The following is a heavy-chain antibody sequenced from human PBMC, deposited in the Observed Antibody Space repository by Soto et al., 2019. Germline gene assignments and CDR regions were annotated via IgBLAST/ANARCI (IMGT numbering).Heavy chain of an antibody. V-gene: IGHV3-33*01. CDR3: ARAASGYAAHDAFDI. J-gene: IGHJ3*02. CDR1: GFTFSSYG. D-gene: IGHD5-12*01. Sequence: GGSLRLSCAASGFTFSSYGMHWVRQAPGKGLEWVAVIWYDGSNKYYADSVKGRFTISRDNSKNTLYLQMNSLRAEDTAVYYCARAASGYAAHDAFDIWGQGTMVTV. CDR2: IWYDGSNK.